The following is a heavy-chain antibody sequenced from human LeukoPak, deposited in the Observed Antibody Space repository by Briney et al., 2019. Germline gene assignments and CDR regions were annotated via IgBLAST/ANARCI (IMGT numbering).Heavy chain of an antibody. J-gene: IGHJ4*02. V-gene: IGHV3-53*01. CDR2: IYSGGST. CDR3: AKDDSSSGFRSFDY. D-gene: IGHD6-6*01. Sequence: GGSLRLSCAASGFTVSSNYMSWVRQAPGKGLEWVSVIYSGGSTYYADSVKGRFTISRDNSKNTLYLQMNSLRAEDTAVYYCAKDDSSSGFRSFDYWGQGTLVTVSS. CDR1: GFTVSSNY.